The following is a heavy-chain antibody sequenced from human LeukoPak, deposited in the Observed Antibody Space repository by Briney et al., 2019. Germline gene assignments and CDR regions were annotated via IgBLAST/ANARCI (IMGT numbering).Heavy chain of an antibody. CDR2: IKQDGSQI. CDR1: GFSIRSYW. J-gene: IGHJ4*02. V-gene: IGHV3-7*01. Sequence: GGSLRLSCSASGFSIRSYWMSWVRQAPGKGLEWVANIKQDGSQIYYADSVKGRFTISRDNSKNTLYLQMNSLRAEDTAVYYCAKDLNYDFWSGLGNWGQGTLVTVSS. D-gene: IGHD3-3*01. CDR3: AKDLNYDFWSGLGN.